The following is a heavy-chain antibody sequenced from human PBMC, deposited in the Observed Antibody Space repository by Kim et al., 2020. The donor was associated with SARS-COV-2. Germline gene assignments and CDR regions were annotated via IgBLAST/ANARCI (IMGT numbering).Heavy chain of an antibody. J-gene: IGHJ4*02. D-gene: IGHD3-16*02. V-gene: IGHV2-70*01. CDR1: GFSLSTSGMC. CDR2: IDWDDDK. Sequence: SGPTLVHPTPTLTLTCTFSGFSLSTSGMCVSWIRQPPGKALEWLALIDWDDDKYYSTSLKTRLTISKDTSKNQVVLTMTNMDPVDTATYYCARILYDYVWGSYRDFDYWGQGTLVTVSS. CDR3: ARILYDYVWGSYRDFDY.